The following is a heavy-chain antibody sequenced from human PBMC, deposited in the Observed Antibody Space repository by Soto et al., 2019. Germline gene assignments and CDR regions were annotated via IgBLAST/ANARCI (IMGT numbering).Heavy chain of an antibody. CDR3: AREEGITMVRGVIRYYGMDV. CDR2: ISAYNGNT. D-gene: IGHD3-10*01. Sequence: ASVKVSCKASGYTFTSYGISWVRQAPGQGLEWMGWISAYNGNTNYAQKFQGRVTITADKSTSTAYMELSSLRSEDTAVYYCAREEGITMVRGVIRYYGMDVWG. V-gene: IGHV1-18*01. CDR1: GYTFTSYG. J-gene: IGHJ6*02.